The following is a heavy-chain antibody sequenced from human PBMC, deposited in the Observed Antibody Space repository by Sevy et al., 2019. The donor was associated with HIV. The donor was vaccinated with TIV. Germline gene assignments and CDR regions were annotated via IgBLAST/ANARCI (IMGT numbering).Heavy chain of an antibody. D-gene: IGHD3-22*01. CDR3: ASTDYYDSSGYYLYAFDM. CDR1: GGTFNSYA. CDR2: IIPIFGTT. V-gene: IGHV1-69*13. J-gene: IGHJ3*02. Sequence: ASVKVSCKASGGTFNSYAISWVRQAPGQGLEWMGGIIPIFGTTNYGHKFQGRVTITADESTSTAYIELSGLRSEDTAVYYCASTDYYDSSGYYLYAFDMWGQGTMVTVSS.